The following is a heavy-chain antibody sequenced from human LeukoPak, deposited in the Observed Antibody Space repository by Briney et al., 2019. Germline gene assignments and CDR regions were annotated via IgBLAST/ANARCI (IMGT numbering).Heavy chain of an antibody. Sequence: PSETLSLTCAVYGGSFSGYYWSWIRQPPGKGLEWIGYIYYSGSTNYNPSLKSRVTISVDTSKNQFSLKLSSVTAADTAVYYCARDPGYSYGHGWWFDPWGQGTLVTVSS. CDR3: ARDPGYSYGHGWWFDP. CDR1: GGSFSGYY. J-gene: IGHJ5*02. D-gene: IGHD5-18*01. V-gene: IGHV4-59*01. CDR2: IYYSGST.